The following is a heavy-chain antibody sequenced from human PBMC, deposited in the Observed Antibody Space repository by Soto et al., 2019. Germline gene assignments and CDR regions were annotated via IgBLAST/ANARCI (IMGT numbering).Heavy chain of an antibody. CDR1: GFTFSDSA. CDR2: VRSKGNNYAT. J-gene: IGHJ2*01. CDR3: LRYSNSLGWYFDL. Sequence: EVQLVESGGGLVQPGGSLKLPCAASGFTFSDSAMHWVRQASGKGLEWVGRVRSKGNNYATAYGASVEGRFTISRDDSKNTAYLQMNSLKTEDTAVYYCLRYSNSLGWYFDLWGRGTLVTVSS. D-gene: IGHD4-4*01. V-gene: IGHV3-73*01.